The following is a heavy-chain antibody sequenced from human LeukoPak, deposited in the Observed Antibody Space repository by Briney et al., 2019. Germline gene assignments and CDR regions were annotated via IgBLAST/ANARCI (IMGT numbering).Heavy chain of an antibody. D-gene: IGHD1-26*01. J-gene: IGHJ6*03. CDR1: GFTFTSYD. V-gene: IGHV1-46*01. CDR2: INPSGGST. CDR3: ARQVGATGYYYMDV. Sequence: ASVKVSCKASGFTFTSYDINWVRQATGQGLEWMGIINPSGGSTSYAQKFQGRVTMTRDMSTSTVYMELSSLRSEDTAVYYCARQVGATGYYYMDVWGKGTTVTVSS.